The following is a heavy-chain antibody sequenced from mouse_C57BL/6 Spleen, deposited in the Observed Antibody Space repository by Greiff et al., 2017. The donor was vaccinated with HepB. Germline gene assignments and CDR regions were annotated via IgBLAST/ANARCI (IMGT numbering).Heavy chain of an antibody. CDR2: ISSGSSTI. Sequence: EVHLVESGGGLVKPGGSLKLSCAASGFTFSDYGMHWVRQAPEKGLEWVAYISSGSSTIYYADTVKGRFTISRDNAKNTLFLQMTSLRSEDTAMYYCARPGPPWFAYWGQRTLVTVSA. CDR1: GFTFSDYG. CDR3: ARPGPPWFAY. J-gene: IGHJ3*01. V-gene: IGHV5-17*01.